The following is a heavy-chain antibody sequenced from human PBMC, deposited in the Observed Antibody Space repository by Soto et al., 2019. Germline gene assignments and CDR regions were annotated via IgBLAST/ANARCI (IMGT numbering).Heavy chain of an antibody. J-gene: IGHJ6*04. D-gene: IGHD3-10*01. CDR2: IYYSGST. CDR1: GGSVSSGSYY. CDR3: ARALLWLGELSYDRGYFYYGMDV. V-gene: IGHV4-61*01. Sequence: PSETLSLTCTVSGGSVSSGSYYWSWIRQSPGKGLEWIGYIYYSGSTNYNPSLKSRVTISVETSKNQFSLKLSSVTAADTAVYYCARALLWLGELSYDRGYFYYGMDVWGKGTTVTVSS.